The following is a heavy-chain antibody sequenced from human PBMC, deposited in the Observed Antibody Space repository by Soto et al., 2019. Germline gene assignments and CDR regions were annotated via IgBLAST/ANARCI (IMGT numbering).Heavy chain of an antibody. CDR3: ARHGTNYDILTGYYTLTYYFDY. CDR2: IYNSGST. V-gene: IGHV4-30-4*01. J-gene: IGHJ4*02. CDR1: GGSISSGDYY. D-gene: IGHD3-9*01. Sequence: PSETLSLTCTVSGGSISSGDYYWSWIRQPPGKGLEWIGYIYNSGSTYYNPSLKSRVTISVATSKNQFSLKLSSVTAADTAVYYCARHGTNYDILTGYYTLTYYFDYWGRGTLVTVSS.